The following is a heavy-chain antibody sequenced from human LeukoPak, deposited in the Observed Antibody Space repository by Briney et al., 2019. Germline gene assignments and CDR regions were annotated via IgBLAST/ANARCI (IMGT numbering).Heavy chain of an antibody. V-gene: IGHV4-39*07. J-gene: IGHJ4*02. CDR2: IYYSGST. CDR1: GGSISSSSYY. D-gene: IGHD2-21*01. Sequence: PSETLSLTCTVSGGSISSSSYYWGWLRQPPGKGLEWIGSIYYSGSTYYNPSLKSRVTISVDTSKNQFSLKLSSVTAADTAVYYCARDGDPSTIQENSFDYWGQGTLVTVSS. CDR3: ARDGDPSTIQENSFDY.